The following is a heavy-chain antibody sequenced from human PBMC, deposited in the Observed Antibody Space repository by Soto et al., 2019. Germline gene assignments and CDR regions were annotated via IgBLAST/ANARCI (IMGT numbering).Heavy chain of an antibody. CDR1: VYSFTSYW. Sequence: GESLKISCKGSVYSFTSYWIGWVRQMPGKGLEWMGIIYPGDSDTRYSPSFQGQVTISADKSISTAYLQWSSLKASDTAMYYCARSSIAAREGFYFDYWGQGTLVTVSS. J-gene: IGHJ4*02. V-gene: IGHV5-51*01. CDR2: IYPGDSDT. CDR3: ARSSIAAREGFYFDY. D-gene: IGHD6-6*01.